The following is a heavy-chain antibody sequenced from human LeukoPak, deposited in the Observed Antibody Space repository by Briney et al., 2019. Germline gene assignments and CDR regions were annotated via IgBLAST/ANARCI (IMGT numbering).Heavy chain of an antibody. D-gene: IGHD3-10*01. V-gene: IGHV3-20*01. CDR1: GFTFDDYG. J-gene: IGHJ6*02. Sequence: GGSLRLSCAASGFTFDDYGMSWVRQAPGKGLEWVSGINWNGGSTGYADSVKGRFTISRDNAKNSLYLQMNSLRAEDTALYHCAGSSGPYYYYYGMDVWGQGTTVTVSS. CDR2: INWNGGST. CDR3: AGSSGPYYYYYGMDV.